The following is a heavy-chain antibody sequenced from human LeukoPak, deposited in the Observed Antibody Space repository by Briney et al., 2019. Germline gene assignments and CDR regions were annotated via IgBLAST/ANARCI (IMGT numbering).Heavy chain of an antibody. CDR1: GFTFSSYG. CDR2: IWYDGSNK. J-gene: IGHJ4*02. D-gene: IGHD5-18*01. CDR3: ARDLAYSRLDY. Sequence: PGESLRLSCAASGFTFSSYGMHWVRQAPGKGLEWVAVIWYDGSNKYYADSVKGRFTISRDNSKNTLYLQMNSLRVEDTAFYYCARDLAYSRLDYWGQGMLVTVSS. V-gene: IGHV3-33*01.